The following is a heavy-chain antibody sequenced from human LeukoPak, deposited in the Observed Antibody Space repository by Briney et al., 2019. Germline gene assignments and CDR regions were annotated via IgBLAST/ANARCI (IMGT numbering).Heavy chain of an antibody. CDR1: GGSISSGDYY. CDR2: IYCSGST. CDR3: ARYREYCSGGSCQGYYYGMDV. Sequence: SETLSLTCTVSGGSISSGDYYWSWIRQPPGKGLEWIGYIYCSGSTYYNPSLKSRVTISVDTSKNQFSLKLSSVTAADTAVYYCARYREYCSGGSCQGYYYGMDVWGKGTTVTVSS. D-gene: IGHD2-15*01. V-gene: IGHV4-30-4*01. J-gene: IGHJ6*04.